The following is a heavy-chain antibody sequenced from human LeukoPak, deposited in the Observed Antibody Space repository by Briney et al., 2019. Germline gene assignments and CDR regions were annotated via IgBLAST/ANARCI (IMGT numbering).Heavy chain of an antibody. CDR1: GFTFSSYA. V-gene: IGHV3-23*01. Sequence: GGSLRLSCAASGFTFSSYAMSWLRQAPGKGLEWVSAISGSGGSTYYADSVKGRFTISRDNSKNTLYLQMNSLRAEDTAVYYCAKDPEIVVVITGWFDPWGQGTLVTVSS. CDR2: ISGSGGST. CDR3: AKDPEIVVVITGWFDP. D-gene: IGHD3-22*01. J-gene: IGHJ5*02.